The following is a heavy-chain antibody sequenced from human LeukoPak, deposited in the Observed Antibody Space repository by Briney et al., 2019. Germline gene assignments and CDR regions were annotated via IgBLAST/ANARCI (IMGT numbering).Heavy chain of an antibody. D-gene: IGHD3-10*01. CDR1: GYNFINYH. CDR3: ARPTGIDSSALDY. J-gene: IGHJ4*02. V-gene: IGHV1-8*01. Sequence: ASVKVSCKASGYNFINYHINWVRQASGQGLEWMGWTNPNSGNAGFAQKFQGRVTTTSDTSITTAYMELTGLTFEDTAVYYCARPTGIDSSALDYWGQGTLVTVSS. CDR2: TNPNSGNA.